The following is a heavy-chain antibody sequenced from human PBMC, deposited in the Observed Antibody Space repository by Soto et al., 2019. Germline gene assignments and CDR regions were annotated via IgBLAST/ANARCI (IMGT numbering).Heavy chain of an antibody. D-gene: IGHD3-10*01. CDR2: IYYSGST. CDR3: ARAYGSGSYYIGLYYYYYMEV. V-gene: IGHV4-59*01. Sequence: SSETLSLTCTVSGGSISSYYWSWIRQPPGKGLEWIGYIYYSGSTNYNPSLKSRVTISVDTSKNQFSLKLSSVTAADTAVYYCARAYGSGSYYIGLYYYYYMEVWGKGTTVTVSS. CDR1: GGSISSYY. J-gene: IGHJ6*03.